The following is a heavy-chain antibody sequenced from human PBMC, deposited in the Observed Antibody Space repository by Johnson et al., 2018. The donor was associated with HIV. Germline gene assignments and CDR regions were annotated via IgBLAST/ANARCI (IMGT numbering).Heavy chain of an antibody. CDR2: ISSSGSTI. CDR3: ARLGSSSWYGDDAFDI. D-gene: IGHD6-13*01. V-gene: IGHV3-48*04. CDR1: GFTFSSYA. J-gene: IGHJ3*02. Sequence: VQLVESGGGLVQPGGSLRLSCAASGFTFSSYAMSWIRQAPGKGLEWVSYISSSGSTIYYADSVQGRFTISRDNAKNSLYLQMNSLRAEDTAVYYCARLGSSSWYGDDAFDIWGQGTMVTVSS.